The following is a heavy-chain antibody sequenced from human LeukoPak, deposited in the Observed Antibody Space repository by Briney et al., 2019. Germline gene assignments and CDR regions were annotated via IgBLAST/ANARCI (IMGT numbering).Heavy chain of an antibody. Sequence: GGSLRLSCAASGFTFSSYEMNWVRQAPGKGLEWVSYISSSCSTIYYADSVKGRFTISRDNAKNSLYLQMNSLRAEDTAVYYCARDAYSSGWYVGFDYWGQGTLVTVSS. V-gene: IGHV3-48*03. J-gene: IGHJ4*02. D-gene: IGHD6-19*01. CDR2: ISSSCSTI. CDR3: ARDAYSSGWYVGFDY. CDR1: GFTFSSYE.